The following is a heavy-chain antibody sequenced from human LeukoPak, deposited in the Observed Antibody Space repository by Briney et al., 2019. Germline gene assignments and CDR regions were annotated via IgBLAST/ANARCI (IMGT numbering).Heavy chain of an antibody. Sequence: ASVKVSCKASGYTFTGYYMHLVRQAPGQGLEWMGWINPNSGGTNYAQKFQGRVTMTRDTSISTAYMELSRLRSDDTAVYYCARVGQQLGNWFDPWGQGTLVTVSS. D-gene: IGHD6-13*01. CDR1: GYTFTGYY. CDR3: ARVGQQLGNWFDP. CDR2: INPNSGGT. J-gene: IGHJ5*02. V-gene: IGHV1-2*02.